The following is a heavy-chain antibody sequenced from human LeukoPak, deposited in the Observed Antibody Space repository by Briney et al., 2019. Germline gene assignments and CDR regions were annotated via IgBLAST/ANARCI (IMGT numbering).Heavy chain of an antibody. Sequence: GESLKISCKGSGYSFTNHWIAWVRPMPGKGLEWMGIIYPGDSDTRYSPSFQGQVTISADKSISTAYVQWSSLKASDTAMYYCARRAGYSSSWYYFDYWGQGTLVTVSS. J-gene: IGHJ4*02. CDR1: GYSFTNHW. D-gene: IGHD6-13*01. V-gene: IGHV5-51*01. CDR2: IYPGDSDT. CDR3: ARRAGYSSSWYYFDY.